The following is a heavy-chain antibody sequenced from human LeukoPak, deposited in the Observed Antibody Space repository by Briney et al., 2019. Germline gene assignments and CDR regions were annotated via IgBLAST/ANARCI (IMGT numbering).Heavy chain of an antibody. V-gene: IGHV1-2*02. D-gene: IGHD4-17*01. CDR2: INPNSGGT. CDR1: GYTFTGYY. CDR3: ARDPSITVTTNLDI. Sequence: GASVKVSCKASGYTFTGYYMHWVRQAPGQGLEWMGWINPNSGGTNYAQKFQGRVTMTRDTSISTAYMELSRLRSDDTAVYYCARDPSITVTTNLDIWGQGTMVTVSS. J-gene: IGHJ3*02.